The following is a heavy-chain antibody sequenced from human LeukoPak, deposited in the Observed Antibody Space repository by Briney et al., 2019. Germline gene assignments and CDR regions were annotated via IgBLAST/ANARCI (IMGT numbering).Heavy chain of an antibody. V-gene: IGHV1-2*06. CDR2: INPNSGGT. CDR3: ARERVRAAACQNNWFDP. D-gene: IGHD6-13*01. CDR1: GYTFTCYY. Sequence: ASVKVSCKASGYTFTCYYMHWVRQAPGQGLEWMGRINPNSGGTNYAQKFQGRVTMTRDTSISTAYMELSRLRSDDTAVYYCARERVRAAACQNNWFDPWGQGTLVTVSS. J-gene: IGHJ5*02.